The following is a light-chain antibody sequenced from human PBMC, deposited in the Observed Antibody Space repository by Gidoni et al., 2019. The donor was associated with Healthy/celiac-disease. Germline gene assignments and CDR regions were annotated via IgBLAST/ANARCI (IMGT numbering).Light chain of an antibody. Sequence: DIVLTQSPGTLSLSPGERATLSCRASQSVSSSYLAWYQQKPGQAPRLLIYGASSRATGIPDRFSGSGSGTDFTLTISRLEPEDFSVYYCQQYGSSPPKTFGQXTKVEIK. J-gene: IGKJ1*01. CDR1: QSVSSSY. CDR2: GAS. V-gene: IGKV3-20*01. CDR3: QQYGSSPPKT.